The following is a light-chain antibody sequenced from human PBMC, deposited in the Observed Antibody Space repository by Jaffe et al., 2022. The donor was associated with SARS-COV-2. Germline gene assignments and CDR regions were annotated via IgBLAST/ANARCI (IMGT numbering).Light chain of an antibody. CDR3: QSYDSSLSGSV. V-gene: IGLV1-40*01. Sequence: QSVLTQPPSVSGAPGQRVTISCTGSSSNIGAGYDVHWYQQLPGTAPKLLIYGNNNRPSGVPVRFSGSRSGTSASLAITGLQAEDEADYYCQSYDSSLSGSVFGGGTTLTVL. CDR2: GNN. J-gene: IGLJ2*01. CDR1: SSNIGAGYD.